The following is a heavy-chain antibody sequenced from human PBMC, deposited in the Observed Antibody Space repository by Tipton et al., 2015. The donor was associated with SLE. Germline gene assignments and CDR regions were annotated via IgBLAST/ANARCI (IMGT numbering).Heavy chain of an antibody. CDR2: IKHGAST. D-gene: IGHD3-22*01. CDR1: GDSVANSY. Sequence: TLSLTCSVSGDSVANSYWSWIRQPPGKGLEWIGEIKHGASTNYNPSLKSRVTMSMDMSKNQLSLKLSSVTAADTAVYYCARGVAYYYDFGALDIWGKGTTVTISS. CDR3: ARGVAYYYDFGALDI. J-gene: IGHJ6*04. V-gene: IGHV4-34*01.